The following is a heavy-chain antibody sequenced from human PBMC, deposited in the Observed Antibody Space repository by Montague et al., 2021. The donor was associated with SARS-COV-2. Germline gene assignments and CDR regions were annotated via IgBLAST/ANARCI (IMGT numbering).Heavy chain of an antibody. V-gene: IGHV3-21*01. CDR2: ISSTSTSI. Sequence: SLRLSCAASGFTFNSYSMNWVRQAPGKGLEWVSSISSTSTSIYYADSVKGRFTISSDNAKNSRYLQMNSLRAEDTAVYYCYSGYDFGYWGQGTLVTVSS. D-gene: IGHD5-12*01. J-gene: IGHJ4*02. CDR3: YSGYDFGY. CDR1: GFTFNSYS.